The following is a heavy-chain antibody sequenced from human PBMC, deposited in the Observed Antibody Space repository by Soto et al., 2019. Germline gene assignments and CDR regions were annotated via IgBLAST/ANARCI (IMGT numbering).Heavy chain of an antibody. J-gene: IGHJ4*02. D-gene: IGHD3-22*01. CDR2: ISSSSSTI. CDR3: ARGRRRDYYDSSGYYNLIDY. CDR1: GFTFSSYS. Sequence: GGSLRLSCAASGFTFSSYSVNWVRQAPGKGLEWVSYISSSSSTIYYADSVKGRFTISRDNSKNTLYLQMNSLRAEDTAVYYCARGRRRDYYDSSGYYNLIDYWGQGTLVTVSS. V-gene: IGHV3-48*01.